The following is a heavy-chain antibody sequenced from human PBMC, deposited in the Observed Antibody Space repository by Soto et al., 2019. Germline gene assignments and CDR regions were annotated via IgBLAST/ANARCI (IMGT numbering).Heavy chain of an antibody. J-gene: IGHJ5*01. Sequence: SETLSLTCSVSGDSISNLDYFWAWIRQPPGQALEYIGYIYKSATTYYNPSFESRVAISVDTSKSQFSLNVTSVTAADTAVYFCARGRYCLTGRCFPNWFDSWGQGTLVTVSS. CDR3: ARGRYCLTGRCFPNWFDS. CDR1: GDSISNLDYF. D-gene: IGHD7-27*01. V-gene: IGHV4-30-4*01. CDR2: IYKSATT.